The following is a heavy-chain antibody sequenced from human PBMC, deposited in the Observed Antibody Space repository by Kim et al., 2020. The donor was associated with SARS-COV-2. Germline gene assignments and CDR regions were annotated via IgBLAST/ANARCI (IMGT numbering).Heavy chain of an antibody. V-gene: IGHV3-30*04. CDR2: ISYDGSNK. CDR1: GFTFSSYA. D-gene: IGHD1-1*01. J-gene: IGHJ4*02. Sequence: GGSLRLSCAASGFTFSSYAMHWVRQAPGKGLEWVAVISYDGSNKYYADSVKGRFTISRDNSKNTLYLQMNSLRADDTAVYYCAREERVVFDYWGQGTLVTVSS. CDR3: AREERVVFDY.